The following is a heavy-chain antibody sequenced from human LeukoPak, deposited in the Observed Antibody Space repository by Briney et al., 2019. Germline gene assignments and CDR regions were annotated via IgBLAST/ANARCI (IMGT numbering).Heavy chain of an antibody. CDR1: GFTFSSYG. CDR3: AKDLTTSGSLDY. V-gene: IGHV3-30*18. D-gene: IGHD1-26*01. Sequence: PGGSLRLSCAASGFTFSSYGMHWVRQAPGKGLEWVAVISYDGSNKYYADSVKGRFTISRDNSKNTLYLQMNSLRAEDTAVYYCAKDLTTSGSLDYWGQGTLVTVSS. J-gene: IGHJ4*02. CDR2: ISYDGSNK.